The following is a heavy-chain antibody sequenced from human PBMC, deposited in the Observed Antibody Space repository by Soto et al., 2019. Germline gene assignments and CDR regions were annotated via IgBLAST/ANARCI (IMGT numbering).Heavy chain of an antibody. Sequence: QVQLVESGGGVVQPGRSLRLSFAASGFTFSSYGMHWVRQAPGKGLEWVAVIWYDGSNKYYADSVKGRFTISRDNSKNTLYLQMNSLRAEDTAVYYCARGLAGSGYYDYWGQGTLVTVSS. CDR1: GFTFSSYG. D-gene: IGHD3-22*01. J-gene: IGHJ4*02. V-gene: IGHV3-33*01. CDR2: IWYDGSNK. CDR3: ARGLAGSGYYDY.